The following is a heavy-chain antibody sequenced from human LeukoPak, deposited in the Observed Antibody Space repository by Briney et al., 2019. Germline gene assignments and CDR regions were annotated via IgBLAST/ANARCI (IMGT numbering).Heavy chain of an antibody. CDR1: GGSISSYY. V-gene: IGHV4-59*01. CDR3: ARGADILTGYWSEKNYNWFDP. J-gene: IGHJ5*02. CDR2: TYYSGST. D-gene: IGHD3-9*01. Sequence: SETLSLTCTVSGGSISSYYWSWIRQPPGKGLEWIGYTYYSGSTNYNPSLKSRVTISVDTSKNQFSLKLSSVTAADTAVYYCARGADILTGYWSEKNYNWFDPWGQGTLVTVSS.